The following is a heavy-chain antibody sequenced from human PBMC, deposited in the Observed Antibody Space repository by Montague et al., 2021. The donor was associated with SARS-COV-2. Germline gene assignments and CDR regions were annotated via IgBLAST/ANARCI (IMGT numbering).Heavy chain of an antibody. V-gene: IGHV4-59*01. D-gene: IGHD3-10*01. J-gene: IGHJ4*02. CDR1: GGSMSSYH. CDR3: ARGARYYYDQ. Sequence: SETLSLTCSVSGGSMSSYHWVWIRQPPGKGLEWIGYVSYRGSTNYNLSLKSRVTISLDTSKNRFSLRVTSVTAADTAVYYCARGARYYYDQWGQGILVTVSS. CDR2: VSYRGST.